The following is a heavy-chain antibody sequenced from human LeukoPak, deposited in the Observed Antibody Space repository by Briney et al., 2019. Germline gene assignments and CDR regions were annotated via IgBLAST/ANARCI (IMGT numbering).Heavy chain of an antibody. D-gene: IGHD3-3*01. CDR1: GDTFTGYY. Sequence: ASVKVSCKAPGDTFTGYYMHWVRQAPGQGLECMGWINPNSGGTNYAQKFQGRVTMTRDTSISTAYMELSRLRSDDTAVYYCARDDFWSGYYTHWGQGTLVTVSS. J-gene: IGHJ4*02. CDR2: INPNSGGT. CDR3: ARDDFWSGYYTH. V-gene: IGHV1-2*02.